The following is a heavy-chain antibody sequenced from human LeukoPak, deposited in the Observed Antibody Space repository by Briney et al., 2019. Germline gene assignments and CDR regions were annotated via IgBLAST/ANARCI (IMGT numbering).Heavy chain of an antibody. CDR2: INGDGTSA. CDR1: GFTLRNYW. J-gene: IGHJ6*03. V-gene: IGHV3-74*01. CDR3: ARVAYCGGDCYSLDYYYMDV. D-gene: IGHD2-21*02. Sequence: GSLLLSCAASGFTLRNYWMHWGRQPPGKGLLWGSRINGDGTSATYAGSVKGRFTISRDNAKNTLYLQMNSLRAEDTAVYYCARVAYCGGDCYSLDYYYMDVWGKGTTVTVSS.